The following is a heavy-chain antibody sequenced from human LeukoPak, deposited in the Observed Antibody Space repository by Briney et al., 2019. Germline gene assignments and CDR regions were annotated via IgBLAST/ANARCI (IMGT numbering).Heavy chain of an antibody. CDR2: ISSSGSTI. V-gene: IGHV3-11*01. J-gene: IGHJ4*02. Sequence: GGSLRLSCAASGFTFSDYYMSWIRQAPGKGLEWVSYISSSGSTIYYADSVKGRFTISRDNAKNSLYLQMNSLRAEDTAVYYCARDKEVLRERKGLNFDYWGQGTLVTVSS. D-gene: IGHD3-16*01. CDR1: GFTFSDYY. CDR3: ARDKEVLRERKGLNFDY.